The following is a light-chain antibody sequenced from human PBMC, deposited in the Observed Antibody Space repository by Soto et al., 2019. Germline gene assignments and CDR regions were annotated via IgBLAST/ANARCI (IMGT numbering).Light chain of an antibody. CDR2: SNN. J-gene: IGLJ7*01. CDR1: SSNIGSNS. Sequence: QLVLTQPPSASGTPGQRVTISCSGSSSNIGSNSVSWYQQVPGTAPKLLVYSNNERPSGVPDRFSGSKSGTSASLAISGLQYEDEADYYCAAWDDSLNGAVFGGGTQLTVL. CDR3: AAWDDSLNGAV. V-gene: IGLV1-44*01.